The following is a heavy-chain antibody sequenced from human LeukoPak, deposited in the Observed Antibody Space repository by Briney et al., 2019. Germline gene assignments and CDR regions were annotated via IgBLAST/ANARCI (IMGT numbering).Heavy chain of an antibody. Sequence: SETLALTCTVYGGSISSYYWSWIRQPAGKGLEYIGRIYTSGSTNYNPSLKSRVTMSVDTSKNQFSLKLSSVTAADTAVYYCARDRWYYDILTGYSNWFDPWGQGTLVTVSS. CDR2: IYTSGST. D-gene: IGHD3-9*01. CDR3: ARDRWYYDILTGYSNWFDP. CDR1: GGSISSYY. V-gene: IGHV4-4*07. J-gene: IGHJ5*02.